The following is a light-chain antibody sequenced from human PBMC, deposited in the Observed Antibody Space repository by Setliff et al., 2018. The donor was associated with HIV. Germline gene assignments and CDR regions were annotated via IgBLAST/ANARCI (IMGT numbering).Light chain of an antibody. CDR2: RNN. Sequence: SALTQPPSASGTPGQRVTISCSGSSSNIGSNYVYWYQQLPGTTPKLLIYRNNQRPSGVPDRFSGSKSGTLASLAISGLRFEDEADYYCAAWDDSLSGYVFETGTKVTVL. V-gene: IGLV1-47*01. CDR3: AAWDDSLSGYV. CDR1: SSNIGSNY. J-gene: IGLJ1*01.